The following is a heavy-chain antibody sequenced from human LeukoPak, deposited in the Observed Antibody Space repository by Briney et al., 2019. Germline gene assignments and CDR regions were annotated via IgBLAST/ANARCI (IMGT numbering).Heavy chain of an antibody. V-gene: IGHV3-21*04. D-gene: IGHD3-3*01. CDR2: ITSSSSYI. CDR1: GFTFSSYT. Sequence: GGSLRLSCAASGFTFSSYTMNWVRQAPGKGLEWVSSITSSSSYIYYADSVKGRFTISRDNAKNSLYLQMNSLRAEDTAIYYCARDERLLSFLKWGQGTLVTVSS. J-gene: IGHJ4*02. CDR3: ARDERLLSFLK.